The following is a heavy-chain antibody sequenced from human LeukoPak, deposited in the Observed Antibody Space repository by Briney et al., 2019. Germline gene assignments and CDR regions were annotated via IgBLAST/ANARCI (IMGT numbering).Heavy chain of an antibody. Sequence: PSETLSLTCTVSGGSISTYYWSWVRQAPGKGLEWVSAISGSGGSTYYADSVKGRFTISRDNSKNTLYLQMNSLRAEDTAVYYCAKDLGHQLILDAFDIWGQGTMVTVSS. J-gene: IGHJ3*02. D-gene: IGHD3-16*01. CDR2: ISGSGGST. V-gene: IGHV3-23*01. CDR3: AKDLGHQLILDAFDI. CDR1: GGSISTYY.